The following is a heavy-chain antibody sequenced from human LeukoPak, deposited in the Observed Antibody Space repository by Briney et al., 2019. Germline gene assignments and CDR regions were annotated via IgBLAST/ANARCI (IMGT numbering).Heavy chain of an antibody. CDR2: ISGSGGST. D-gene: IGHD3-22*01. Sequence: PGGSLRLSCAASGFTFSSYAMSWVRQAPGKGLEWVTAISGSGGSTYYADSVKGRFTISRDNSKNTLYLQMNSLRAEDTAVYYCVPDSSGQNYYYGMDVWGQGTTVTVSS. V-gene: IGHV3-23*01. CDR3: VPDSSGQNYYYGMDV. J-gene: IGHJ6*02. CDR1: GFTFSSYA.